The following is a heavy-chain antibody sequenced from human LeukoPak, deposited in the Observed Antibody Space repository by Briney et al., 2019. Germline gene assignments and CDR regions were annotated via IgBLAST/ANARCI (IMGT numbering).Heavy chain of an antibody. CDR3: ARNSWNSNYKYNWFDP. CDR1: GGSISTSNYY. Sequence: SETLSLTCTVSGGSISTSNYYWGWIRQPPGKGLEWIGNIFYSGSTNYNPSLKSRVTISVDKSKNQFSLKLSSVTAADTAVYYCARNSWNSNYKYNWFDPWGQGTLVTVSS. CDR2: IFYSGST. D-gene: IGHD4-11*01. J-gene: IGHJ5*02. V-gene: IGHV4-39*07.